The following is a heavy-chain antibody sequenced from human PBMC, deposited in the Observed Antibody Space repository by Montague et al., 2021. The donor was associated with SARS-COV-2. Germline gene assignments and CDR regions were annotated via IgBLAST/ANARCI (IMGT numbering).Heavy chain of an antibody. J-gene: IGHJ4*02. V-gene: IGHV3-7*03. CDR3: ARDPNWGAH. D-gene: IGHD7-27*01. Sequence: SLRLSCAASGFTFSTYPMTWVRQAPGNGLEWVASIKPDGSDKYYVESVKGRFTISRDNARNSLYLQLNNLRAEDTAVYYCARDPNWGAHWGQGNLVTVSS. CDR2: IKPDGSDK. CDR1: GFTFSTYP.